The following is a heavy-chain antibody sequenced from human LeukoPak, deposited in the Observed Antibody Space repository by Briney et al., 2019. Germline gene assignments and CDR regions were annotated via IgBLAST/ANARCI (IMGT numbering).Heavy chain of an antibody. CDR2: IYSGGST. CDR3: ARRWYGAYAYYYMDV. D-gene: IGHD5-24*01. V-gene: IGHV3-53*05. CDR1: GFTVSSNY. Sequence: GGSLRLSCAASGFTVSSNYMSWVRQAPGKGLEWVSVIYSGGSTYYADSVKGRFAISRDNSKNTLYMQMNSLRAEDTAVYYCARRWYGAYAYYYMDVWGKGTTVTVSS. J-gene: IGHJ6*03.